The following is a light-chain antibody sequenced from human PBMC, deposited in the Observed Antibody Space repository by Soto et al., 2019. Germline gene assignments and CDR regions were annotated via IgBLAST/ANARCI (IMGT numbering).Light chain of an antibody. J-gene: IGLJ2*01. CDR1: TGAVTSDPY. CDR2: DTD. V-gene: IGLV7-46*01. Sequence: QAVVTQDPSLTVSPGETVILTCGSSTGAVTSDPYTYWFQLKPDQAPRTLIYDTDNRHSWTPARFSGYLRGGNAALTLSGARPEDEGEYYCLRSYSAPRVVFGGGTKLTVL. CDR3: LRSYSAPRVV.